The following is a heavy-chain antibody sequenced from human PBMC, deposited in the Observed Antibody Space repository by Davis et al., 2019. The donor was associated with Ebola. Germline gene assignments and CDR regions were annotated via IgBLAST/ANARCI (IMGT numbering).Heavy chain of an antibody. J-gene: IGHJ6*02. V-gene: IGHV3-7*01. CDR1: GFTFSNYW. CDR2: IKEDGSKE. D-gene: IGHD6-13*01. Sequence: GESLKISCAASGFTFSNYWMSWARQAPGKGLECVAHIKEDGSKEFYVDSVKGRFTISRDNAKSSLYLQMNSLRAEDTAVYYCAREGEMVAAAGSEMFRGNYYCNGMDVWGQGTTVTVSS. CDR3: AREGEMVAAAGSEMFRGNYYCNGMDV.